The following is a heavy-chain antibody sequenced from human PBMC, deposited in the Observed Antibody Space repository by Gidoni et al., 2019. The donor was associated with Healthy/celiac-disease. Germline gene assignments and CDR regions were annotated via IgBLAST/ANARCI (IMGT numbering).Heavy chain of an antibody. CDR2: IYHSGST. CDR1: GGPISSSNW. Sequence: VQLQESGPRLVQPTGTLSLTCAVSGGPISSSNWWSWVCQPPGKGLEWIGEIYHSGSTNYNPSLKRRVTISVDKSKNQFSLKLSSVTAADTAVYYWALRGYSYGVLRYWGQGTLVTVAS. J-gene: IGHJ4*02. V-gene: IGHV4-4*02. CDR3: ALRGYSYGVLRY. D-gene: IGHD5-18*01.